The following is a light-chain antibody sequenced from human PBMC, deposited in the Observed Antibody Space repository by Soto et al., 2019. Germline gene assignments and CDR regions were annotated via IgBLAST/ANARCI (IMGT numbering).Light chain of an antibody. V-gene: IGKV1-5*03. CDR2: EAP. CDR1: QSISGS. J-gene: IGKJ1*01. Sequence: DIQMTQSPSTLSASVGDRVTITCRASQSISGSLAWYQQKPGKAPKLLIYEAPNLKSGFPSRFSGSGSGTEYTLTISSLQPDDSESYYCQQYNGYWTFGQGTRVEIK. CDR3: QQYNGYWT.